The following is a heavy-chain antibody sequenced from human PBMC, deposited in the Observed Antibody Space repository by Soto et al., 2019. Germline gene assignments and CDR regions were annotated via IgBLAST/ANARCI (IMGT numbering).Heavy chain of an antibody. Sequence: PGGSLRLSCAVSGFNFDNSYMSWVRQAPGKGLEWVSILYSGGQTYYTESVRGRFTISRDISKNTLDLQMNSLTADDTAVYYCSKNNVAPAFVGFEYWGQGTLVTVSS. J-gene: IGHJ4*02. CDR3: SKNNVAPAFVGFEY. V-gene: IGHV3-53*01. CDR2: LYSGGQT. D-gene: IGHD2-2*01. CDR1: GFNFDNSY.